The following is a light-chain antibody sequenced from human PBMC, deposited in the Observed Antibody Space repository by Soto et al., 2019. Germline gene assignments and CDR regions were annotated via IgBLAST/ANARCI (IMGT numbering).Light chain of an antibody. V-gene: IGKV3-20*01. CDR3: QQYSSSPLT. J-gene: IGKJ4*01. CDR2: DAS. Sequence: EIVLTQSPDTLSLCPGERATLSCRASQSVRSNYLAWYQQKPGQAPRFLIYDASSRATGIPDRFSGSGSGTDFTLTISRLEPEDFAVYYCQQYSSSPLTFGGGTKVDIK. CDR1: QSVRSNY.